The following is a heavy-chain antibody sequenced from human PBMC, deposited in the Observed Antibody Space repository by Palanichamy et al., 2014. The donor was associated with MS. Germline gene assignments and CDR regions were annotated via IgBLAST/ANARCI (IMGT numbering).Heavy chain of an antibody. D-gene: IGHD2-2*01. CDR3: AREDCSSTSCYFEIYY. Sequence: QVQLVQSGAEVKKPGASVKVSCKASGYTFTSYYIHWVRQVPGQGLEWMGVINPRAGSASYAQKFLGRVTMTRDTSTSTVYMELSSLRSGDTAVYYCAREDCSSTSCYFEIYYWGQGTLVTVSS. J-gene: IGHJ4*02. CDR2: INPRAGSA. V-gene: IGHV1-46*03. CDR1: GYTFTSYY.